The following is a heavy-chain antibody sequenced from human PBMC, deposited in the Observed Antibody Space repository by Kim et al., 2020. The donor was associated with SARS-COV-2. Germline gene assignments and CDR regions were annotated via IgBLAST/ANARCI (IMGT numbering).Heavy chain of an antibody. J-gene: IGHJ6*02. CDR3: ARDLLSYSSGWYYYGMDV. V-gene: IGHV1-46*01. Sequence: ASVKVSCKASGYTFTSYYMHWVRQAPGQGLEWMGIINPSGGSTSYAQKFQGRVTMTRDTSTSTVYMELSSLRSEDTAVYYCARDLLSYSSGWYYYGMDVWGQGTTVTVSS. D-gene: IGHD6-19*01. CDR1: GYTFTSYY. CDR2: INPSGGST.